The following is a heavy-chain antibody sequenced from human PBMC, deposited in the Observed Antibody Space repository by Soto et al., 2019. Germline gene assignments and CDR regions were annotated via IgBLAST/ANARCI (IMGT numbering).Heavy chain of an antibody. CDR3: ASIAARTSPDGVFDY. J-gene: IGHJ4*02. V-gene: IGHV1-46*01. CDR1: GYTFTSYY. D-gene: IGHD6-6*01. CDR2: INPSGGST. Sequence: GASVKVSCKASGYTFTSYYMHWVRQAPGQGLEWMGIINPSGGSTSYAQKFQGRVTMTRDTSTSTVYMELSSLRSEDTAVYYCASIAARTSPDGVFDYWGQGTLVTVSS.